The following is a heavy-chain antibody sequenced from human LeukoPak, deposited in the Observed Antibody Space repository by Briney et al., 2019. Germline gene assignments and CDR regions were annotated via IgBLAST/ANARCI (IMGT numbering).Heavy chain of an antibody. CDR1: GGSISSGDYY. J-gene: IGHJ5*02. D-gene: IGHD3-22*01. Sequence: PSQALSLTCTVSGGSISSGDYYWSWIRQPPGKGLEWIAYMYYSGSTYYNPSLKSRVTMSADTSKNQLSLKLSSVTAADTAVYYCARPYYYDSRIDPWGQGILVTVSS. V-gene: IGHV4-30-4*01. CDR3: ARPYYYDSRIDP. CDR2: MYYSGST.